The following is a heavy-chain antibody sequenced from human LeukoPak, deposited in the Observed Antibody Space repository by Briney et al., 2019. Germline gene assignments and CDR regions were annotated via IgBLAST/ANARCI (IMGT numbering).Heavy chain of an antibody. D-gene: IGHD4-17*01. J-gene: IGHJ4*02. CDR1: GYIFTGYY. CDR3: ARSTGSRTSVTTVDY. CDR2: INPNSGGT. V-gene: IGHV1-2*02. Sequence: ASVKVSCRASGYIFTGYYIHWVRQAPGQGLEWMGWINPNSGGTNYAQKFQGRVTMTRDTSISTAYMELSRLRSDDTAVYYCARSTGSRTSVTTVDYWGQGTLVTVSS.